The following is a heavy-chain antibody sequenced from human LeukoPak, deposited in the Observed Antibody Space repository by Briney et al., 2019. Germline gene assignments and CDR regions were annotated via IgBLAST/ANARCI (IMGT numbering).Heavy chain of an antibody. CDR3: AREGPYYYDSSGYYPFDY. CDR2: ISSSSYI. D-gene: IGHD3-22*01. J-gene: IGHJ4*02. CDR1: GFTFSSYS. V-gene: IGHV3-21*01. Sequence: GGSLRLSCAASGFTFSSYSMNWVRQAPGKGLEWVSSISSSSYIYYADSVKVRFTISRDNAKNSLYLQMNSLRAEDTAVYYCAREGPYYYDSSGYYPFDYWGQGTLVTVSS.